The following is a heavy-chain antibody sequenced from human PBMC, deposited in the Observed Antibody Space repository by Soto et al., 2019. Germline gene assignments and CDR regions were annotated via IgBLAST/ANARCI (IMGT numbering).Heavy chain of an antibody. D-gene: IGHD6-19*01. V-gene: IGHV3-21*01. CDR1: GFTFSSYS. CDR3: ARVGIAVAGTDSDY. J-gene: IGHJ4*02. Sequence: GGSLRLSCTASGFTFSSYSMNWFRQAPGKGLEWVSSISSSSSYIYYADSVKGRFTISRDNAKNSLYLQMNSLRAEDTAVYYCARVGIAVAGTDSDYWGQGTLVTVSS. CDR2: ISSSSSYI.